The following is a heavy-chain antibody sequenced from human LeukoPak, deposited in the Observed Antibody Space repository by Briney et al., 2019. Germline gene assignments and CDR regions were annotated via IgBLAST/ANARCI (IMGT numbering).Heavy chain of an antibody. Sequence: GGSLRLSCAASGFTFSSYWMSWVRQAPGKGLEWVANIKQDGSEKYYVDSVKGRFTISRDNAKNSLYLQMNSLRAEDTAVYYCARVWYDSGYDYHPPFDYWGQGTLVTVSS. CDR2: IKQDGSEK. CDR1: GFTFSSYW. V-gene: IGHV3-7*01. CDR3: ARVWYDSGYDYHPPFDY. D-gene: IGHD5-12*01. J-gene: IGHJ4*02.